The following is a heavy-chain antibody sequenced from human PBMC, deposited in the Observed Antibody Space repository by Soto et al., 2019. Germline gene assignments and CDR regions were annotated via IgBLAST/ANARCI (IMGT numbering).Heavy chain of an antibody. Sequence: ASVKVTCKSSVNTFTNYDSHWVRPAPGKRLEWMGWINAGNGNTKYSQKFQGRVTITRDTSANTAYMELSSLRSEDTAVYYCARGGGSSWFNPGGYDYYGMDGWGQGTTVPVS. J-gene: IGHJ6*02. CDR1: VNTFTNYD. D-gene: IGHD6-13*01. V-gene: IGHV1-3*01. CDR3: ARGGGSSWFNPGGYDYYGMDG. CDR2: INAGNGNT.